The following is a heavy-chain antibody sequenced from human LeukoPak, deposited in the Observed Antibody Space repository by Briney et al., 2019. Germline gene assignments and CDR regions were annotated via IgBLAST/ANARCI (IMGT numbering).Heavy chain of an antibody. CDR3: ARDRYYGGNSDYYFDY. V-gene: IGHV4-39*07. CDR2: IHTGGST. J-gene: IGHJ4*02. D-gene: IGHD4-23*01. Sequence: SETLSLTCTVSGGSISSSSYYWGWIRQPPGKGLEWIGRIHTGGSTNYNPSLKSRVTMSVDTSKNQFSLKLSSVTAADTAVYYCARDRYYGGNSDYYFDYWGQGTLVTVSS. CDR1: GGSISSSSYY.